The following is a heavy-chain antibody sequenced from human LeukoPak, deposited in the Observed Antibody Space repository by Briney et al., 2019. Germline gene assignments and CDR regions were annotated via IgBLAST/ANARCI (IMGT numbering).Heavy chain of an antibody. D-gene: IGHD1-26*01. CDR2: ISSNSSYI. J-gene: IGHJ3*02. Sequence: PGGSLRLSCAASGFIFSSYSMNWVRQAPGKGLEWVSYISSNSSYIYYADSVKGRFTISRDNAKNSLYLQMNSLRAEDTAVYYCAREGAGPGAFDIWGQGTMVTVSS. V-gene: IGHV3-21*05. CDR1: GFIFSSYS. CDR3: AREGAGPGAFDI.